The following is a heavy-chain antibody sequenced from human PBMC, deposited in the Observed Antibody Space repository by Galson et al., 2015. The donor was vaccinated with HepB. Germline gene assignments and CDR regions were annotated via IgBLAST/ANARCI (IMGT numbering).Heavy chain of an antibody. J-gene: IGHJ4*01. V-gene: IGHV3-30*18. CDR1: GFSFNTYG. CDR3: AKDSGVKFASGELPDY. CDR2: ISFDARNK. Sequence: SLRLSCAASGFSFNTYGMHWFRQAPGKGLEWVAIISFDARNKYYAGSVKGRISISRDNARNTPYLQMNSLRPEDTAVYYCAKDSGVKFASGELPDYWGHGTLVTVSS. D-gene: IGHD3-16*01.